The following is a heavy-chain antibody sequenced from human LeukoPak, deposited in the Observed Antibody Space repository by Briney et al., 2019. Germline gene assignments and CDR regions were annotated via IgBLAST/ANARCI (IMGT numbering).Heavy chain of an antibody. CDR3: AKGSLWFGDDY. V-gene: IGHV3-30*18. D-gene: IGHD3-10*01. J-gene: IGHJ4*02. Sequence: GGSLRLSCVASGFIFNSYGMHWVRQAPGMGLEWVAFFSYRGNKTYYADSVKGRFTISRDNSKNTLYLQMNSLRAEDTAVYYCAKGSLWFGDDYWGQGTLVTVSS. CDR2: FSYRGNKT. CDR1: GFIFNSYG.